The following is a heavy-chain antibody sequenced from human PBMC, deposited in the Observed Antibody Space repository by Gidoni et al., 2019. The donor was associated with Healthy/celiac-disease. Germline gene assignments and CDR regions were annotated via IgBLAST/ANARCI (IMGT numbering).Heavy chain of an antibody. J-gene: IGHJ4*02. Sequence: EVQLVESGGGLVKPGGSLRLSCAASGFTFSSYSMNWVRQAPGKGLEWVSSMSSSSSYIYYADSVKGRFTISRDNAKNSLYLQMNSLRAEDTAVYYCAREGWPGLFDYWGQGTLVTVSS. CDR3: AREGWPGLFDY. V-gene: IGHV3-21*01. CDR2: MSSSSSYI. CDR1: GFTFSSYS. D-gene: IGHD1-1*01.